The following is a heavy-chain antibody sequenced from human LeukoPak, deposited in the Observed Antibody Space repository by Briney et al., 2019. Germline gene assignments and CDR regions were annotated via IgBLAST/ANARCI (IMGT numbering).Heavy chain of an antibody. J-gene: IGHJ4*02. V-gene: IGHV4-59*01. D-gene: IGHD2-15*01. CDR3: VRYGSRGLYNFAY. Sequence: SETLSLTCTVSGGSISSYYWSWIRQPPGKGLEWIGYIYYSGSTNYNPSLKSRVTMSIDTPKNQFSLKLSSVTAADTAVYYCVRYGSRGLYNFAYWGQGTLVTVSS. CDR2: IYYSGST. CDR1: GGSISSYY.